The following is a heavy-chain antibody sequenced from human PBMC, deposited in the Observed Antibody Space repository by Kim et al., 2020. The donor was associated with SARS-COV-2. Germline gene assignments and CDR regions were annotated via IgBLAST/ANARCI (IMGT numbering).Heavy chain of an antibody. V-gene: IGHV3-30*18. CDR1: GFTFSSYG. D-gene: IGHD2-2*01. Sequence: GGSLRLSCAASGFTFSSYGMHWVRQAPGKGLEWVAVISYDGSNKYYADSVKGRFTISRDNSKNTLYLQMNSLRAEDTAVYYCAKDQFRSTRGWFDPWGQGTLVTVSS. CDR3: AKDQFRSTRGWFDP. CDR2: ISYDGSNK. J-gene: IGHJ5*02.